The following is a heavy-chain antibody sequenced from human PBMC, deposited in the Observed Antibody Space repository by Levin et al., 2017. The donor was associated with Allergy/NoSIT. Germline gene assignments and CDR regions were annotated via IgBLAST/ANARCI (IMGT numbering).Heavy chain of an antibody. Sequence: SETLSLTCAVYGGSFSGYYWSWIRQPPGKGLEWIGEINHSGSTNYNPSLKSRVTISVDTSKNQFSLKLSSVTAADTAVYYCASRRYYDILTGYYSWGQGTLVTVSS. CDR3: ASRRYYDILTGYYS. CDR2: INHSGST. D-gene: IGHD3-9*01. J-gene: IGHJ5*02. CDR1: GGSFSGYY. V-gene: IGHV4-34*01.